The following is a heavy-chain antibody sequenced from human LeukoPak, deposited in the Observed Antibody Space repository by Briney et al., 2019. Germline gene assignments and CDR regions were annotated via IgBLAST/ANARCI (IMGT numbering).Heavy chain of an antibody. V-gene: IGHV4-59*08. CDR3: ERHASAGTYRNFFDV. D-gene: IGHD3-16*02. Sequence: SETLSLTCTVSGDSMTGYYWSWIRQSPGKGLDWIGYIFYSGGTKYNRSLKSRVSVLVDTPKKQFSLRLRSVTAADTAVYYCERHASAGTYRNFFDVWGPGALVTVSS. CDR1: GDSMTGYY. CDR2: IFYSGGT. J-gene: IGHJ5*02.